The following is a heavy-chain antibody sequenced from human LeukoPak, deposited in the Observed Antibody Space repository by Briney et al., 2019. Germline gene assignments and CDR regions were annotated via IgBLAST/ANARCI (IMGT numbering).Heavy chain of an antibody. V-gene: IGHV3-23*01. Sequence: GGSLRLSCAASGFTFSSYAMSWVRQAPGKGLEWVSAISGGGSTNYAGSVKGRFTISRDNSKNTLFLQMDRMRIEDTAVYYCAKDRGIMWREPLNSWGQGTLVTVSS. CDR2: ISGGGST. J-gene: IGHJ5*02. CDR1: GFTFSSYA. CDR3: AKDRGIMWREPLNS. D-gene: IGHD1-14*01.